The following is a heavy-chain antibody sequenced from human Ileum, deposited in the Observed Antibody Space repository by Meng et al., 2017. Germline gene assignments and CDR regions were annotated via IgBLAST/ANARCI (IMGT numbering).Heavy chain of an antibody. CDR3: ARDPLSYGATFDY. D-gene: IGHD4/OR15-4a*01. CDR2: ITSDGSST. CDR1: GFTFSSYW. J-gene: IGHJ4*02. V-gene: IGHV3-74*01. Sequence: GESLKISCEASGFTFSSYWIHWVRQAPGKGLVWVSRITSDGSSTTYADSVKGRFTTSRDNAKNTLYLQMNSLRAEDTAVYYCARDPLSYGATFDYWGQGTRVTGYS.